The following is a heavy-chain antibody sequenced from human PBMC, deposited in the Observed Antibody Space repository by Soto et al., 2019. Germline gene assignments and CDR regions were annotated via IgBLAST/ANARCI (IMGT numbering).Heavy chain of an antibody. Sequence: EVQVVQSGAEVRKPGESLKISCKGSGYIFTTYWIGWVRQMPGKGLEWLGIIYPGDSDTRYSPSFKGQVTISADKFITTAYLQWSSLKASDTAIYYCARGTADALDYWGQGTLVTVSS. CDR1: GYIFTTYW. V-gene: IGHV5-51*03. J-gene: IGHJ4*02. CDR2: IYPGDSDT. D-gene: IGHD2-2*01. CDR3: ARGTADALDY.